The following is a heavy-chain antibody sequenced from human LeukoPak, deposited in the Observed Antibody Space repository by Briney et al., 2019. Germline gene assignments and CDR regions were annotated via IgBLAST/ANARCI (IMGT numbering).Heavy chain of an antibody. V-gene: IGHV4-39*07. CDR3: ARYTHDYGDPKGGWYFDY. CDR1: GGSISSSSYY. J-gene: IGHJ4*02. CDR2: IYYSGST. D-gene: IGHD4-17*01. Sequence: SSETLSFTCTVSGGSISSSSYYWGWIRQPPGKGLEWIGSIYYSGSTYYNPSLKSRVTISVDTSKNQFSLKLSSVTAADTAVYYCARYTHDYGDPKGGWYFDYWGQGTLVTVSS.